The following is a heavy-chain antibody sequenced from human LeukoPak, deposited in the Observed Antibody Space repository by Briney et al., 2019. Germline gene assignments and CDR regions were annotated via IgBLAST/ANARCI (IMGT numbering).Heavy chain of an antibody. V-gene: IGHV3-23*01. CDR1: GFPFNNYP. CDR2: ISGAGSST. D-gene: IGHD6-19*01. Sequence: GGSLRLSCAASGFPFNNYPMNWVRQLPGGRLEWVSAISGAGSSTSYTDSVKGRFIISRDNSRKTLYLQVSSLRAEDTAVYYCARSSAGAGTYDYYYALDVWGQGTTVTVSS. J-gene: IGHJ6*02. CDR3: ARSSAGAGTYDYYYALDV.